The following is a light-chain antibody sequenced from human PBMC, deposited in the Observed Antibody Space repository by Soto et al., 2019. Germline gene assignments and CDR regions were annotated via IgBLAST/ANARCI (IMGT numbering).Light chain of an antibody. Sequence: DIQMTQSPSTLSASVGDRVTIGCRASQSISSWLAWYQQKPGTAPKLLIYKASSLQSGVPSRFSGSGSGTEFTLTISSLQPDDFATYYCQQYVRAFRSFGQGTKVDI. V-gene: IGKV1-5*03. J-gene: IGKJ1*01. CDR1: QSISSW. CDR2: KAS. CDR3: QQYVRAFRS.